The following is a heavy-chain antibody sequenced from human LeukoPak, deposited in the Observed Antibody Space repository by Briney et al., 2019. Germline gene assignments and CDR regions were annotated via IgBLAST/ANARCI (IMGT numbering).Heavy chain of an antibody. CDR3: VRRYCSSSSCTLDS. CDR1: GFTVSSNY. V-gene: IGHV3-53*01. CDR2: IYSGGST. J-gene: IGHJ4*02. Sequence: GGSLRLSCAASGFTVSSNYMSWVRQAPGKGLEWVSVIYSGGSTYYADSVKVRFTISRDNSKNTLYLQMNSLRAEDTAVYYCVRRYCSSSSCTLDSWGQGTLVTVSS. D-gene: IGHD2-15*01.